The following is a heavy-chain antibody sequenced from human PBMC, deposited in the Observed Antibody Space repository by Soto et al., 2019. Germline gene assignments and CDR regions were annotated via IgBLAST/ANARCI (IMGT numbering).Heavy chain of an antibody. D-gene: IGHD4-17*01. CDR3: ERVPLDGNYANGVDV. J-gene: IGHJ6*02. Sequence: EVQLVESGGGLVQPGGSLRLSCAASGFNFNTYWMYWVRQAPGKGLEWVANIDTDGSRKNYVDSVKGRFIISRDNVKNSLSRQRNSLRAEDTAVYYCERVPLDGNYANGVDVWGQGTTVTVSS. CDR1: GFNFNTYW. CDR2: IDTDGSRK. V-gene: IGHV3-7*03.